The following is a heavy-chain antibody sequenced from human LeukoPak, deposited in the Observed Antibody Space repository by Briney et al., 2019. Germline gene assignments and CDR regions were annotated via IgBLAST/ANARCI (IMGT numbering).Heavy chain of an antibody. D-gene: IGHD4-23*01. J-gene: IGHJ6*02. CDR3: ARDDYGGTPYYYGMDV. CDR1: GGSFSGYY. CDR2: INHRGGT. Sequence: SETLSLTCGVYGGSFSGYYWNWIRQPPGMGLEWIGEINHRGGTGYNPSLKSRVTMSVDTSKNVFSLKLTSVTAADTAVYYCARDDYGGTPYYYGMDVWGQGTTVTVSS. V-gene: IGHV4-34*01.